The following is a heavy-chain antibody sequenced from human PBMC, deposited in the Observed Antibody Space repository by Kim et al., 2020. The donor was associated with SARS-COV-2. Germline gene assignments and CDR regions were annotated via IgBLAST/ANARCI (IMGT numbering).Heavy chain of an antibody. D-gene: IGHD2-8*01. CDR1: GFTFSSYS. CDR3: ARDGGYLVYGDSSYLDY. J-gene: IGHJ4*02. V-gene: IGHV3-21*01. CDR2: ISSSSSYI. Sequence: GGSLRLSCAASGFTFSSYSMNWVRQAPGKGLEWVSSISSSSSYIYYADSVKGRFTISRDNAKNSLYLQMNSLRAEDTAVYYCARDGGYLVYGDSSYLDYWGQGTLVTVSS.